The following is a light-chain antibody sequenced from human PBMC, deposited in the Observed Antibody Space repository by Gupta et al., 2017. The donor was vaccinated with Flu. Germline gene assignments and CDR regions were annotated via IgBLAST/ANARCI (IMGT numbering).Light chain of an antibody. CDR3: SSYTSSSTPGV. CDR1: SSDVGGYNY. V-gene: IGLV2-14*01. Sequence: QSALTQPASVSGSPGQSLTISCTGTSSDVGGYNYVSWDQQHPGKAPKLMIYEVSNRPSGFSNRFSGSTSGNTASLTISGLQAEDEADYYCSSYTSSSTPGVFGVGTKLTVL. CDR2: EVS. J-gene: IGLJ2*01.